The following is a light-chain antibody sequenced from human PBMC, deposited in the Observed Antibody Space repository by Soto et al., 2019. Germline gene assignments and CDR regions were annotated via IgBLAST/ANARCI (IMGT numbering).Light chain of an antibody. V-gene: IGLV2-14*01. CDR3: TSYTSSSTPYV. J-gene: IGLJ1*01. Sequence: QSALTQPASVSGSPGQSITISCTGTSSDVGGYNDVSWYQQHPGKAPKLMIYEVSNRPSGVSNRFSGYKSGNTASLTISGLHAEDEADYYCTSYTSSSTPYVFGTGTKLTVL. CDR2: EVS. CDR1: SSDVGGYND.